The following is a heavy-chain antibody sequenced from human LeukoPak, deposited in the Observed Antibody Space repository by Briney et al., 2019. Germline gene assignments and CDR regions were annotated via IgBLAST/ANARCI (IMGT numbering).Heavy chain of an antibody. Sequence: GGSLRLSCAASGFTFSDYYMSWIRQAPGKGLEWVSYISSSGSTIYYADSVKGRFTISRDNAKNSLYLQMNSLRAEDTAVYYCARDEYYYDSSGYYSQGCDYWGQGTLVTVSS. CDR1: GFTFSDYY. V-gene: IGHV3-11*04. CDR3: ARDEYYYDSSGYYSQGCDY. CDR2: ISSSGSTI. D-gene: IGHD3-22*01. J-gene: IGHJ4*02.